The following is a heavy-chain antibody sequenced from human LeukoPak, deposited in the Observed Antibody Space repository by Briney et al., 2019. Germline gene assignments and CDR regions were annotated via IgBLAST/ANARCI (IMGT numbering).Heavy chain of an antibody. Sequence: ASVKVSRKASGYTFTGYYVHWVRQAPGQGLEWMGWINPSSGGTNYAQKFQGRVTMTRDTSISTAYMELSRLRSDDTAIYYCARDVGEYCSSVSCYASDYWGQGTLVTVSS. D-gene: IGHD2-2*01. V-gene: IGHV1-2*02. CDR3: ARDVGEYCSSVSCYASDY. CDR2: INPSSGGT. J-gene: IGHJ4*02. CDR1: GYTFTGYY.